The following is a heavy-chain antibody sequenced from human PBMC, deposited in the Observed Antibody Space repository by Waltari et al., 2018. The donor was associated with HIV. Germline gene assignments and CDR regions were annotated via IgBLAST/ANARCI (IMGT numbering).Heavy chain of an antibody. J-gene: IGHJ6*02. Sequence: VRLDQWGSGLLNPSQTLSLTCAVYGGSFKGYFWNWVRRTPGRGVEWIGDVNYRGDTNYNPSLKSRASLSSDTSKNQFSLRLTSLTAADSATYYCARAYNSGPTPHNYYYYGIDVWGRGTTVIVSS. CDR3: ARAYNSGPTPHNYYYYGIDV. CDR1: GGSFKGYF. D-gene: IGHD6-19*01. V-gene: IGHV4-34*01. CDR2: VNYRGDT.